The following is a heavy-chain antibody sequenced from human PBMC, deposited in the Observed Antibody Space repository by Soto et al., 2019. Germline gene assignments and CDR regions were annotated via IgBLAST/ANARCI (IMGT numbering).Heavy chain of an antibody. D-gene: IGHD3-3*01. CDR2: IKQDGSQK. J-gene: IGHJ3*02. V-gene: IGHV3-7*03. CDR1: GFSFSSYL. Sequence: HPGGSLRLSCAASGFSFSSYLMNWVRQAPGKGLGWVANIKQDGSQKYYVDSVKGRFTISRDNAKNSLYLQMNSLRAEDTAIYYCARSNYDFWSGGSLDIWGQGTMVTVSS. CDR3: ARSNYDFWSGGSLDI.